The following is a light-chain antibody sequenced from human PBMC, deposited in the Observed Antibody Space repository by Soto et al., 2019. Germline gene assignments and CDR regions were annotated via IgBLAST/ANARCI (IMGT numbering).Light chain of an antibody. CDR3: SSYTSSSTYV. Sequence: QSVLTHPASVSGAPGQSLTIFCTGTSSDVGGYNYVSWYQQHPGKAPKVMIFDVSNRPSGVSDRFSGSKSGNTASLTISGLQAEDEADYYCSSYTSSSTYVFGTGTKVTVL. V-gene: IGLV2-14*01. CDR2: DVS. J-gene: IGLJ1*01. CDR1: SSDVGGYNY.